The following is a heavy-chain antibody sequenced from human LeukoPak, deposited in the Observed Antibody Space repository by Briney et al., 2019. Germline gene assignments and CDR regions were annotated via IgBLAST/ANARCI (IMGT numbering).Heavy chain of an antibody. V-gene: IGHV4-59*08. CDR3: ARQGYGDTPFDY. CDR1: GGSIRSYY. D-gene: IGHD4-17*01. J-gene: IGHJ4*02. Sequence: SETLSLTCTVSGGSIRSYYWSWIRQPPGKGLEWIGYIYYSGSTNYNPSLKSGVSISIDTSKKQFSLKLSSVTAADTAVYYCARQGYGDTPFDYWGQGTLVTVSS. CDR2: IYYSGST.